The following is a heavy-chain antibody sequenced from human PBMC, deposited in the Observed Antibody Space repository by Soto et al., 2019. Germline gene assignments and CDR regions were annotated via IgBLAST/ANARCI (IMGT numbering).Heavy chain of an antibody. Sequence: EVLLVESGGGLVQPGGSLRLSCSASGFIFGSYWMSWVRQAPGKGLEWVANINQGGSEKYYVDSVKGRFTISRDNAKNSLYLQMNSLRAEDTAVYYCARVRGGYYFDYWGQGTLVTVSS. CDR1: GFIFGSYW. V-gene: IGHV3-7*01. J-gene: IGHJ4*02. CDR2: INQGGSEK. D-gene: IGHD3-22*01. CDR3: ARVRGGYYFDY.